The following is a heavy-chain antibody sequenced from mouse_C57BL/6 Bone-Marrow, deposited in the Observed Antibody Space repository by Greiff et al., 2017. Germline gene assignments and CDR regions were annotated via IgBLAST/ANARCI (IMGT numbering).Heavy chain of an antibody. V-gene: IGHV1-64*01. Sequence: QVHVKQPGAELVKPGASVKLSCKASGYTFTSYWMHWVKQRPGQGLEWIGMIHPNSGSTNYNEKFKSKATLTVDKSSSTAYMQLSSLTSEDSAVYYCAREDYYGSFFDDWGQGTTLTVSS. J-gene: IGHJ2*01. D-gene: IGHD1-1*01. CDR3: AREDYYGSFFDD. CDR2: IHPNSGST. CDR1: GYTFTSYW.